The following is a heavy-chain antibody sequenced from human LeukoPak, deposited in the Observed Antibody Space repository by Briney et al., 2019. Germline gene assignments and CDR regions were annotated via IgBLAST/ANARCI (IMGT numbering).Heavy chain of an antibody. CDR3: GRVGGGYGGVGAFDI. CDR1: GVTFSSYW. V-gene: IGHV3-7*01. D-gene: IGHD5-12*01. Sequence: QPGGALRLSCAASGVTFSSYWMSWVRQTPGKGRDWAANIKVDGSETYYGDSVKGRFTISRDNAKNSLYLQMDSLRVEDTAVYYCGRVGGGYGGVGAFDIWGQGTMVTVSS. CDR2: IKVDGSET. J-gene: IGHJ3*02.